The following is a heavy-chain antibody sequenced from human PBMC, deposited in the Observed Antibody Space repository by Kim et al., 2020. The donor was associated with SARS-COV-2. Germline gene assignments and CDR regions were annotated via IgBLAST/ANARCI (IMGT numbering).Heavy chain of an antibody. CDR2: IYYTGTT. CDR3: ARLIFLWFALDY. V-gene: IGHV4-39*01. D-gene: IGHD3-10*01. J-gene: IGHJ4*02. Sequence: SETLSLTCTVSGGSISSSSYYWGWIRQPPWKGLEWIGSIYYTGTTYYNPSLKSRVTTSVDTSKNQFSLKLSSVTAADTAVYFCARLIFLWFALDYWGQGT. CDR1: GGSISSSSYY.